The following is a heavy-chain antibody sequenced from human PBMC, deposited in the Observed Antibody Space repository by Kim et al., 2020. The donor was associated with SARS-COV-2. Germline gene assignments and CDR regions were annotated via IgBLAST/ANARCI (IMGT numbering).Heavy chain of an antibody. V-gene: IGHV4-59*13. CDR2: IYYSGST. D-gene: IGHD4-17*01. CDR1: GGSISSYY. J-gene: IGHJ5*02. CDR3: ARVVGYGVYWFDP. Sequence: SETLSLTCTVSGGSISSYYWSWIRQPPGKGLEWIGYIYYSGSTNYNPSLKSRVTISVDTSKNQFSLKLSSVTAADTAVYYCARVVGYGVYWFDPWGQGTLVTVSS.